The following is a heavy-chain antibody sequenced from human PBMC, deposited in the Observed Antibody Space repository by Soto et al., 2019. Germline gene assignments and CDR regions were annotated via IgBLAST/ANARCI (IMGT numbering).Heavy chain of an antibody. CDR2: IRSKANNYAT. CDR3: TRHAVQYCGGDCYLLPYFDL. Sequence: EVQLVESGGGLVQPGGSLKLSCAASGFTFSGSAVHWVRQASGKGLEWVGRIRSKANNYATVYAASVKGRFTISRDDSKNRAYLQMNSLKTEDTAVYYCTRHAVQYCGGDCYLLPYFDLWGRGTLVTVSS. CDR1: GFTFSGSA. J-gene: IGHJ2*01. D-gene: IGHD2-21*02. V-gene: IGHV3-73*02.